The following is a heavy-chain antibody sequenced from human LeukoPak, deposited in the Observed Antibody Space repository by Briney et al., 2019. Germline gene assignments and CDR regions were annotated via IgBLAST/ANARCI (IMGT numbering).Heavy chain of an antibody. Sequence: ASVKVSCKASGYTFTSYGISWVRQAPGQGLEWMGWISAYNGNTNYAQKLQGRVTMTTDTSTSTAYMELRSLRSDDTAVYYCARDLGYGVNSGYYPAYTFDIWGQGTMVTVSS. CDR2: ISAYNGNT. CDR3: ARDLGYGVNSGYYPAYTFDI. CDR1: GYTFTSYG. V-gene: IGHV1-18*01. J-gene: IGHJ3*02. D-gene: IGHD3-22*01.